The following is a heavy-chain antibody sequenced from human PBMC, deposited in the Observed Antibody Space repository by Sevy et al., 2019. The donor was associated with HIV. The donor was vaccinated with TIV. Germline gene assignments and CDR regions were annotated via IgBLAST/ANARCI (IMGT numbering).Heavy chain of an antibody. CDR1: SYTFSTYG. Sequence: ASVKVSCKGSSYTFSTYGITWVRQAPGQGLEWVGWISGFNGNIKYAQKFQGRVTVTTDTSTTTVYMELRSLRSDDTAVYYCARGYSSTYYGSADYWGQGTLVTVSS. V-gene: IGHV1-18*01. J-gene: IGHJ4*02. CDR3: ARGYSSTYYGSADY. D-gene: IGHD6-13*01. CDR2: ISGFNGNI.